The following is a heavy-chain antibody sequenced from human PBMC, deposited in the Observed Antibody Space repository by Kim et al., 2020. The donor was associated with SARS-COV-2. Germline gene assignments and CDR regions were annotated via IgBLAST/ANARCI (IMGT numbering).Heavy chain of an antibody. CDR1: GFTFSIYA. J-gene: IGHJ4*02. CDR2: ISNDGRNN. Sequence: GGSLRLSCAASGFTFSIYAMHWVRQAPGKGLEWVAVISNDGRNNYYAESVKGRFTISRDNSKNTMYLQMNSLRAEDTAVYYCARDDGGTGHCSSTSCFFFSCFFDYWGQGTQVTVSA. CDR3: ARDDGGTGHCSSTSCFFFSCFFDY. V-gene: IGHV3-30*04. D-gene: IGHD2-2*01.